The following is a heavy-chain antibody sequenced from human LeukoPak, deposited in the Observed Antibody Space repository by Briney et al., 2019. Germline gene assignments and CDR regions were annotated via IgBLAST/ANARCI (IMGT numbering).Heavy chain of an antibody. CDR2: ISSSGSTI. CDR1: GFTFSSYE. Sequence: GSLRLSCAASGFTFSSYEMNWVRQAPGKGLEWVSYISSSGSTIYYADSVKGRFTISRDNAKNSLYLQMNSLRAEDTAVYYCARAGSLRYYYYYMDVWGKGTTVTISS. V-gene: IGHV3-48*03. J-gene: IGHJ6*03. D-gene: IGHD1-14*01. CDR3: ARAGSLRYYYYYMDV.